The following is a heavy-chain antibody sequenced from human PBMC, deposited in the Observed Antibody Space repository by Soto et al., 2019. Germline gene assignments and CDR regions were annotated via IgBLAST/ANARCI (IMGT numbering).Heavy chain of an antibody. Sequence: QVQLVESGGGVVQPGRSLRLSCAASGFSFNNYGMHWVRQAPGKGLEWVAVIWYDGSNKYYVDSVKGRFTVSRDISNNTRYLQMNSLRVEDTAVYYCARDLWSVALDVWGQGTTVTVFS. CDR3: ARDLWSVALDV. CDR2: IWYDGSNK. J-gene: IGHJ6*02. CDR1: GFSFNNYG. D-gene: IGHD2-15*01. V-gene: IGHV3-33*01.